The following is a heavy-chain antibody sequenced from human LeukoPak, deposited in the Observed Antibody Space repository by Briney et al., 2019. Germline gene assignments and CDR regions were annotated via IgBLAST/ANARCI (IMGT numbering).Heavy chain of an antibody. CDR3: ARRYYSGSYSNYFDY. D-gene: IGHD3-22*01. J-gene: IGHJ4*02. CDR2: VYPDDSET. V-gene: IGHV5-51*01. Sequence: SLAWMGSVYPDDSETRYSPPFQGQVTLSVDKSTNTAYLQWDSLKASDTAMYFCARRYYSGSYSNYFDYWGQGTLVTVSS.